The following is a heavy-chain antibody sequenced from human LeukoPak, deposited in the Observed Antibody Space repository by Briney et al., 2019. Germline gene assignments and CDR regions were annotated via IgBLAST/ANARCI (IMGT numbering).Heavy chain of an antibody. J-gene: IGHJ4*02. D-gene: IGHD6-13*01. CDR1: GVTFISHW. CDR2: INTDGSTT. V-gene: IGHV3-74*01. Sequence: PGGSLRLSCSTAGVTFISHWMHWFRQCPGKGLVWVSRINTDGSTTSYADSVKGRFTISRDNAKNTLYLQMNSLRAEDTAVYYCARVIIAATGIDYWGQGTLVTVSS. CDR3: ARVIIAATGIDY.